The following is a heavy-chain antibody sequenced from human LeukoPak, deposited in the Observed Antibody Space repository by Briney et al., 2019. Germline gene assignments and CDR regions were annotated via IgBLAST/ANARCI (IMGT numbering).Heavy chain of an antibody. Sequence: SETLSLTCTVSGGSISSSSYYWGWIRQPPGKGLEWVGRIHTSGSTNYNPSLKSRVTISLDTSKNQFSLKLSSVTAADTAVFYCARFTGYCSGTSCYPNAFDIWGQGTMVTVSS. V-gene: IGHV4-61*02. CDR2: IHTSGST. D-gene: IGHD2-2*01. J-gene: IGHJ3*02. CDR3: ARFTGYCSGTSCYPNAFDI. CDR1: GGSISSSSYY.